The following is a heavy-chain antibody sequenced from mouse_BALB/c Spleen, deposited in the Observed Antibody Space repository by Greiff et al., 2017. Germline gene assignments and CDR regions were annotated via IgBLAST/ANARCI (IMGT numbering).Heavy chain of an antibody. CDR2: ISSGGGST. CDR3: ARHGITTVDVDY. J-gene: IGHJ4*01. V-gene: IGHV5-12-1*01. Sequence: EVKLVESGGGLVKPGGSLKLSCAASGFAFSSYDMSWVRQTPEKRLEWVAYISSGGGSTYYPDTVKGRFTISRDNAKNTLYLQMSSLKSEDTAMYYCARHGITTVDVDYWGQGTSVTVSS. D-gene: IGHD1-1*01. CDR1: GFAFSSYD.